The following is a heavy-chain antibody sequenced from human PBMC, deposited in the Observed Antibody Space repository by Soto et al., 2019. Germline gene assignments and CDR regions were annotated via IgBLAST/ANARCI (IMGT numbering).Heavy chain of an antibody. CDR1: GGSINSYY. Sequence: SETLSLTCTVSGGSINSYYWSWIRQPPGKGLEWIGYIYYSGSTNYNPSLKSRVTISVDTSKNQFSLKLSSVTAADTAVYYCGRVYSGSYSDSWGQGTLVTVSS. D-gene: IGHD1-26*01. V-gene: IGHV4-59*12. J-gene: IGHJ4*02. CDR3: GRVYSGSYSDS. CDR2: IYYSGST.